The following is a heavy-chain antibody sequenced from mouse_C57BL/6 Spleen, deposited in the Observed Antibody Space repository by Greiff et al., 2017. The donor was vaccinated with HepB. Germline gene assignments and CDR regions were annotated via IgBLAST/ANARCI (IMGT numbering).Heavy chain of an antibody. CDR2: LNPNNGGT. CDR1: GYTFTDYY. D-gene: IGHD2-2*01. CDR3: ARSGYGYDVSY. Sequence: VQLQQSGPELVKPGASVKISCKASGYTFTDYYMNWVKQSHGKSLEWIGDLNPNNGGTSYNQKFKGKATLTVDKSSSPAYMELRSLTSEDSAVYYCARSGYGYDVSYWGQGTLVTVSA. J-gene: IGHJ3*01. V-gene: IGHV1-26*01.